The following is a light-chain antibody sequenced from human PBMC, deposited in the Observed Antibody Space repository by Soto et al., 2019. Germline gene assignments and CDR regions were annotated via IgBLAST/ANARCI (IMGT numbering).Light chain of an antibody. Sequence: EIVMTQSPATLSVSPGERATLSCRASQSLSSNLAWYQQKPGQAPRLLVYGASTRATGIPARFSGSGSGTEFTLTISSLQSEDFEVYYCQHYNNWPPVTFGQGTKVEIK. J-gene: IGKJ1*01. CDR3: QHYNNWPPVT. CDR2: GAS. V-gene: IGKV3-15*01. CDR1: QSLSSN.